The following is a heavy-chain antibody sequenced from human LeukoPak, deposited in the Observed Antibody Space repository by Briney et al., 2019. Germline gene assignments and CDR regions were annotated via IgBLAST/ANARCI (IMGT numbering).Heavy chain of an antibody. CDR3: ARDGRDGYNDAFEI. Sequence: ASVKVSCKASGYTFTGYYMHWVRQAPGQGLEWMGWISAYNGNTNYAQKLQGRVTMTTDTSTSTAYMELRSLRSDDTAVYYCARDGRDGYNDAFEIWGQGTMVTVSS. CDR1: GYTFTGYY. D-gene: IGHD5-24*01. CDR2: ISAYNGNT. J-gene: IGHJ3*02. V-gene: IGHV1-18*04.